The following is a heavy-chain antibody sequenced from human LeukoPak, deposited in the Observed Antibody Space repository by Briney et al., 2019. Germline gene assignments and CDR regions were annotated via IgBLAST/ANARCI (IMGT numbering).Heavy chain of an antibody. V-gene: IGHV4-39*07. CDR3: ARGYYYDSSGYYTD. CDR1: GGSISSSSYY. CDR2: IYYSGST. D-gene: IGHD3-22*01. Sequence: SETLSLTCTVSGGSISSSSYYWGWIRQPPGKGLEWIGSIYYSGSTNYNPSLKSRVTISVDTSKNQFSLKLSSVTAADTAVYYCARGYYYDSSGYYTDWGQGTLVTVSS. J-gene: IGHJ4*02.